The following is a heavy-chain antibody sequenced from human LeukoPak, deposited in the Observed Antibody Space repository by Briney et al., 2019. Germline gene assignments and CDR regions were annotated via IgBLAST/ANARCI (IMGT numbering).Heavy chain of an antibody. CDR1: GFTFRSFS. D-gene: IGHD2/OR15-2a*01. CDR3: ATESIPDY. Sequence: GSLGLSCAASGFTFRSFSMNWVRQAPGKGLEWVSYISSTRSPIHYADSVKGRFTISRDNAKNSLYLQMNSLRAEDTAVYYCATESIPDYWGQGTLVTVSP. J-gene: IGHJ4*02. V-gene: IGHV3-48*01. CDR2: ISSTRSPI.